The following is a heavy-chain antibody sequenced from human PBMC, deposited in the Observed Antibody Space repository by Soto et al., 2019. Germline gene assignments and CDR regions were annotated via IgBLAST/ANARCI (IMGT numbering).Heavy chain of an antibody. Sequence: SETLSLTCAISGDSVSSNSAAWNWIRQSPSRGLEWLGRTYYRSKWYNDYAVSVKSRITINPDTSKNQFSLQLNSVTPEDTAVYYCARDQEGWVAATHEEYNWFDPWGQGTLVTVSS. J-gene: IGHJ5*02. V-gene: IGHV6-1*01. CDR2: TYYRSKWYN. CDR1: GDSVSSNSAA. D-gene: IGHD2-15*01. CDR3: ARDQEGWVAATHEEYNWFDP.